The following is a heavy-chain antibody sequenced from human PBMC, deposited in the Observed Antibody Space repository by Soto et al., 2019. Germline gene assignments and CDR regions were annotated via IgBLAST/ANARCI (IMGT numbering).Heavy chain of an antibody. V-gene: IGHV3-33*01. Sequence: HPGGSLRLSCAGSGFIFSDYIMHWVRQAPGKGLEWVALIWSDGSSIHYADSVRGRFTISRDNSKNTLYLQMSSLRVEDTALYYCEGELRNCAGDCGHSAFDMWGQGTIVTV. D-gene: IGHD2-21*02. CDR1: GFIFSDYI. CDR3: EGELRNCAGDCGHSAFDM. J-gene: IGHJ3*02. CDR2: IWSDGSSI.